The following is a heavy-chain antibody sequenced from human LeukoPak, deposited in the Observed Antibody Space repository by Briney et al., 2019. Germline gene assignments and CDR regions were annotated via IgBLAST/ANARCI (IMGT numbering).Heavy chain of an antibody. D-gene: IGHD3-10*01. J-gene: IGHJ4*02. CDR3: AGETSYFSSGTSFDY. CDR2: IKSDGSST. CDR1: GFTFSRYW. Sequence: GGSLRLSCAASGFTFSRYWMHWVRQAPGKGLVWVSRIKSDGSSTRYADSVKGRFTISRDNAKNTLYLQMNSLTMEDAAFYYCAGETSYFSSGTSFDYWGQGTLVTVSS. V-gene: IGHV3-74*01.